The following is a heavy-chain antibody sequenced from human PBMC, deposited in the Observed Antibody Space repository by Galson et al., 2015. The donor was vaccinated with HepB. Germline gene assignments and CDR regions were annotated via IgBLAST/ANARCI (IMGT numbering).Heavy chain of an antibody. CDR1: GSTFTSYG. V-gene: IGHV1-18*01. J-gene: IGHJ4*02. Sequence: SVTVSCKASGSTFTSYGISWVRQAPGQGLEWMGWISAYNGNTNYAQKLQGRVTMTTDTSTSTAYMELRSLRSDDTAVYYCARDGGVLWFGEFYYLDYWGQGTLVTVSS. CDR2: ISAYNGNT. D-gene: IGHD3-10*01. CDR3: ARDGGVLWFGEFYYLDY.